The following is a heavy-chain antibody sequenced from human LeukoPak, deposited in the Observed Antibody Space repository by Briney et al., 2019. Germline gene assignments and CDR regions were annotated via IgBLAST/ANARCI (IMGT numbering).Heavy chain of an antibody. V-gene: IGHV3-30*04. D-gene: IGHD6-13*01. CDR3: ARAGVLIAAPSNFDY. CDR2: ISYDGSNK. Sequence: GRSLRLSCAASGFTFSSYAMHWVRQAPGKGLEWVAVISYDGSNKYYADSVKGRFTISRDNSKNTLYLQMNSLRAEDTAVYYCARAGVLIAAPSNFDYWGQGTLVTVSS. J-gene: IGHJ4*02. CDR1: GFTFSSYA.